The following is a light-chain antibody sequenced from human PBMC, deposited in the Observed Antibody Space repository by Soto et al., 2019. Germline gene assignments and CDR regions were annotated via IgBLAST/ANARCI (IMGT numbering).Light chain of an antibody. CDR2: YAS. CDR1: QSVSSY. CDR3: QQRSNWIT. J-gene: IGKJ5*01. Sequence: PEERATLSCRASQSVSSYLAWYQQKPGQAPRLLIYYASNRATGIPARFSGSGSGTNFTLTISSLEPEDFAVYYCQQRSNWITFGQGTRLEIK. V-gene: IGKV3-11*01.